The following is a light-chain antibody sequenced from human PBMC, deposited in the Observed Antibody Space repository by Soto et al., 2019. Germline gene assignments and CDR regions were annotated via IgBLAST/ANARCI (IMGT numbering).Light chain of an antibody. Sequence: DIHFTQSPSSLAASVGDRVTITCRASQSIASYLNWYQQKPGKAPKVLISAASSLQSGVPSRFSGSGSGTDFTLTISCLQSEDFATYYCQQYYSYPRTFGQGTKVDIK. CDR1: QSIASY. CDR3: QQYYSYPRT. CDR2: AAS. V-gene: IGKV1-9*01. J-gene: IGKJ1*01.